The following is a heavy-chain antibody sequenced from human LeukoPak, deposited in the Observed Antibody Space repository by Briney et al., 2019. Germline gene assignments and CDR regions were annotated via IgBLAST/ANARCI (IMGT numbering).Heavy chain of an antibody. Sequence: GSLRLSCAASGFTFSSYSMNWVRQAPGKGLEWVSSISSSSSYIYYADSVKGRFTISRDNAKNSLYLQMNSLRAEDTAVYYCASGYSYGQDWYFDLWGRGTLVTVSS. CDR1: GFTFSSYS. V-gene: IGHV3-21*01. CDR3: ASGYSYGQDWYFDL. CDR2: ISSSSSYI. J-gene: IGHJ2*01. D-gene: IGHD5-18*01.